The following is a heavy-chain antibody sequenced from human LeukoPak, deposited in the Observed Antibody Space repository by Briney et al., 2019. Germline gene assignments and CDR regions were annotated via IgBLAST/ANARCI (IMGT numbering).Heavy chain of an antibody. Sequence: ASVKVSCKASGYTFTGYYIHWVRQAPGQGLEWMGWISPNSGGTKYGQRFQGMVTMIEATSITTAYMELNTLRSDDTAIYYCASGSSLSGNRFPSNYWGQGTLVTVSS. CDR2: ISPNSGGT. CDR3: ASGSSLSGNRFPSNY. D-gene: IGHD5-12*01. J-gene: IGHJ4*02. V-gene: IGHV1-2*02. CDR1: GYTFTGYY.